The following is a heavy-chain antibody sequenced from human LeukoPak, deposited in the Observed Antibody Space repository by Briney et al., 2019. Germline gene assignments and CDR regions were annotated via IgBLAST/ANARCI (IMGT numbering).Heavy chain of an antibody. CDR2: IYYSGST. J-gene: IGHJ6*03. CDR1: GASISNSAYY. CDR3: ARVGCSGGSCYRLRYYMDV. V-gene: IGHV4-39*07. Sequence: SETLSLTCNVSGASISNSAYYWGWIRQPPGKGLEWIGSIYYSGSTYCKPSLKSRLTISVDTSKNQFSLNLSSVTAADTAVYYCARVGCSGGSCYRLRYYMDVWGKGTTVTVSS. D-gene: IGHD2-15*01.